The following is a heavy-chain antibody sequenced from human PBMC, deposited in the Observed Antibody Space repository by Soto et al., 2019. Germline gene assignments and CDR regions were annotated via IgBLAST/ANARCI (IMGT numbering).Heavy chain of an antibody. D-gene: IGHD3-3*01. V-gene: IGHV4-34*01. CDR3: ARGAYYDFWSGYYMRDWFDP. J-gene: IGHJ5*02. CDR1: VGSFSGYY. Sequence: XETLSLTCAFYVGSFSGYYWSCIRHPPGKWLEWIGEINHSGSTNYNPSLKSRVTISVDTSKNQFSLKLSSVTAADTAVYYCARGAYYDFWSGYYMRDWFDPWGQGTLVTVSS. CDR2: INHSGST.